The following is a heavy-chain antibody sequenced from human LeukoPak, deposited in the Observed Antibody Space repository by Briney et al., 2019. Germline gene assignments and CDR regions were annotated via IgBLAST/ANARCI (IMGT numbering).Heavy chain of an antibody. CDR2: ITSSSSYI. CDR3: ARHVVAVGFDY. J-gene: IGHJ4*02. V-gene: IGHV3-21*01. Sequence: GGSLRLSCAASGFTFSSYTMNWVRQAPGKGLEWVSSITSSSSYIYYADSVMGRFTISRDNANNSLYLQINSLRAEDTAVYYCARHVVAVGFDYWGQGTLVTVSS. CDR1: GFTFSSYT. D-gene: IGHD3-22*01.